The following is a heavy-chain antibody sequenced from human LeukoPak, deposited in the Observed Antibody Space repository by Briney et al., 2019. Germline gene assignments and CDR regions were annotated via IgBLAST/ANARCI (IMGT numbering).Heavy chain of an antibody. V-gene: IGHV3-30*02. J-gene: IGHJ4*02. CDR2: IRYDGNNK. CDR1: EFTFRNYD. CDR3: AKDQAVAGHPLDY. D-gene: IGHD6-19*01. Sequence: PGGSLRLSCAASEFTFRNYDMHWVRQAPGKGLEWVAFIRYDGNNKYYADSVKGRFTISRDNSNNTLYLQMSSLRAEDTAVYYCAKDQAVAGHPLDYWGQGTLVTVSS.